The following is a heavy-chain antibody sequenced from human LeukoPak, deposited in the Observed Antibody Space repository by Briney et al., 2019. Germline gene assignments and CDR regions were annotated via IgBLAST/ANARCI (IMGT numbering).Heavy chain of an antibody. CDR3: ATSIAVAGTGAQDFGY. J-gene: IGHJ4*02. CDR1: GYTFTSYY. Sequence: ASVKVSCKASGYTFTSYYMHWVRQAPGQGLEWMGWINPNSGGTNYAQKFQGRVTMTRDTSISTAYMELSRLRSDDTAVYYCATSIAVAGTGAQDFGYWGQGTLVTVSS. CDR2: INPNSGGT. D-gene: IGHD6-19*01. V-gene: IGHV1-2*02.